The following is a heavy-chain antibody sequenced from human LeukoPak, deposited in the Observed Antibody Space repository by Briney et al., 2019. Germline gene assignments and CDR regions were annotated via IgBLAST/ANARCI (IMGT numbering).Heavy chain of an antibody. Sequence: GGSLRLSCAASGFTFSSYSMNWVRQAPGKGLEWVSYISSGTDTIYYADSVEGRFTISRDNAKNSLYLQMNSLRDEDTAVYYCARDEGYSGYVQDYWGQGTLVTVSS. CDR3: ARDEGYSGYVQDY. CDR1: GFTFSSYS. CDR2: ISSGTDTI. V-gene: IGHV3-48*02. D-gene: IGHD5-12*01. J-gene: IGHJ4*02.